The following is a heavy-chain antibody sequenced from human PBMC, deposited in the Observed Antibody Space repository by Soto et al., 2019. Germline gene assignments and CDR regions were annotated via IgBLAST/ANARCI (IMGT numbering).Heavy chain of an antibody. Sequence: EVQLLESGGGLVQPGGSLRLSCAASGFTFSSYAMSWVRQAPGKWLEWVSGISSSVGRTFYEDSVKGRFTISRDNSKSTLYLQMNRMRAEDTAVYYCAKDISSGAGAYFDSWGQGTLVTVSS. D-gene: IGHD1-26*01. CDR1: GFTFSSYA. CDR3: AKDISSGAGAYFDS. V-gene: IGHV3-23*01. CDR2: ISSSVGRT. J-gene: IGHJ4*02.